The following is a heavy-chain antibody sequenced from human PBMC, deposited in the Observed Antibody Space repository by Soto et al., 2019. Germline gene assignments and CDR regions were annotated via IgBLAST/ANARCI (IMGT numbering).Heavy chain of an antibody. V-gene: IGHV4-31*03. CDR2: IYYSGST. Sequence: TSETLSLTCTVSGGSISSGGYYWSWIRQHPGKGLEWIGYIYYSGSTYYNPSLKSRVTISVETSKNQFSLKLSSVTAADTAVYYCARGITIFGVVIRNWFDPWCQGTLVTVSS. D-gene: IGHD3-3*01. CDR1: GGSISSGGYY. CDR3: ARGITIFGVVIRNWFDP. J-gene: IGHJ5*02.